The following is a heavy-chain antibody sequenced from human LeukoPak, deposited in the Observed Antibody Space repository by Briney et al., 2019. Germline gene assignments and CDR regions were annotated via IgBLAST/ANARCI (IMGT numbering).Heavy chain of an antibody. CDR1: GFTFSSYE. Sequence: GGSLRLSCAASGFTFSSYEIHWVRQAPGKGLEWVSKIGGIGSIMYADSVKGRFTISTDSAKSSVYLQMDSLRAEDTAVYYCARRLPYYGMDVWGQGTTVTVSS. CDR2: IGGIGSI. J-gene: IGHJ6*02. CDR3: ARRLPYYGMDV. V-gene: IGHV3-48*03.